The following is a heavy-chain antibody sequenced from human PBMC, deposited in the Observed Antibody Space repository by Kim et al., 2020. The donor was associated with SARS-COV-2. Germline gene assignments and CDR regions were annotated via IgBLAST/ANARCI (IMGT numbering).Heavy chain of an antibody. CDR3: AREVGLLLWFGESKRGGMDV. Sequence: GGSLRLSCAASGFTFSSYWMSWVRQAPGKGLEWVANIKQDGSEKYYVDSVKGRFTISRDNAKNSLYLQMNSLRAEDTAVYYCAREVGLLLWFGESKRGGMDVWGQGTTVTVSS. CDR2: IKQDGSEK. V-gene: IGHV3-7*03. D-gene: IGHD3-10*01. CDR1: GFTFSSYW. J-gene: IGHJ6*02.